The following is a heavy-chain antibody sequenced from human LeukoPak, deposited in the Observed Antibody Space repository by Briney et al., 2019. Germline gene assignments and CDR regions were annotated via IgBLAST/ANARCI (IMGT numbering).Heavy chain of an antibody. CDR1: GGTFSSYA. D-gene: IGHD6-19*01. CDR3: ATAVAVAGHDAFDI. Sequence: ASVKVSCKASGGTFSSYAISWVRQAPGQGLEWMGGFDPEDGETIYAQKFQGRVTMTEDTSTDTAYMELSSLRSEDTAVYYCATAVAVAGHDAFDIWGQGTMVTVSS. J-gene: IGHJ3*02. V-gene: IGHV1-24*01. CDR2: FDPEDGET.